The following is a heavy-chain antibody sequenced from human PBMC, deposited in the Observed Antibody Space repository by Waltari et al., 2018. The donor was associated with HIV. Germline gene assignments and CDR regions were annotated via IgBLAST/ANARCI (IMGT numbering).Heavy chain of an antibody. D-gene: IGHD4-17*01. Sequence: QLQLQESGPGLVKPSETLSLTCTVSGGSVTSSTYYWGWIRPAPGRGLEWIGAIAYSVSAYYNPSLESRVTISLDTSKNQFSLKLQSVTAADTAVYYCAGAPNGDFSWLDPWGQGTLVTVSS. CDR1: GGSVTSSTYY. J-gene: IGHJ5*02. CDR3: AGAPNGDFSWLDP. CDR2: IAYSVSA. V-gene: IGHV4-39*07.